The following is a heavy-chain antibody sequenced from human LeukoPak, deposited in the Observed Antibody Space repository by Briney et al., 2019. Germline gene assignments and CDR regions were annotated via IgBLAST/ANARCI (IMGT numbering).Heavy chain of an antibody. CDR1: GGSFSGYY. CDR3: ARAFSMVRGVFMFDY. CDR2: INQSGST. J-gene: IGHJ4*02. Sequence: SETLSLTCAVYGGSFSGYYWSWIRQPPGKGLEWIGEINQSGSTNYNPSLKSRVTISVDTSKNQFSLKLSSVTAADTAVYYCARAFSMVRGVFMFDYWGQGTLVTVSS. D-gene: IGHD3-10*01. V-gene: IGHV4-34*01.